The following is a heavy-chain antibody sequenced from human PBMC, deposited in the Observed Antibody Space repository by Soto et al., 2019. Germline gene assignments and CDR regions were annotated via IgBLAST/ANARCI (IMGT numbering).Heavy chain of an antibody. J-gene: IGHJ3*02. V-gene: IGHV3-9*01. CDR1: GFTFDDYA. D-gene: IGHD5-12*01. CDR2: ISWNSGGI. Sequence: DVQLVESGGGLVQHGRSLRLSCAASGFTFDDYAMHWVRHAPGTGLVWVSGISWNSGGIGYADSVKGRFIISRDTAKNSLYLQMNSLRAEDTALYYGAKDFVATIPYYAFDICGQGTMVTVSS. CDR3: AKDFVATIPYYAFDI.